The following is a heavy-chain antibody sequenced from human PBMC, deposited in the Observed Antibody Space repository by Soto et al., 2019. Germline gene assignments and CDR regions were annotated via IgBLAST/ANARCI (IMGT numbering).Heavy chain of an antibody. J-gene: IGHJ6*02. D-gene: IGHD6-13*01. CDR1: GGSISSSSYY. CDR3: ARDLSGYSSSWYGYYYYGMDV. V-gene: IGHV4-39*02. CDR2: IYYSGST. Sequence: SETLSLTCTVSGGSISSSSYYWGWIRQPPVKGLEWIGSIYYSGSTYYNPSLKSRVTVSVDTSKNQFSLKLSSVTAADTAVYYCARDLSGYSSSWYGYYYYGMDVWGQGTTVTVSS.